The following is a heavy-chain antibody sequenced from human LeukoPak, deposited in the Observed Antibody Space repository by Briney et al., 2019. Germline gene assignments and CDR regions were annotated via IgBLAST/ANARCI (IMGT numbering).Heavy chain of an antibody. V-gene: IGHV3-66*01. CDR2: IYVGGGT. J-gene: IGHJ4*02. CDR3: TRGIPAAAGEHLDH. D-gene: IGHD6-13*01. CDR1: GLTVTYNY. Sequence: PGGSLRLSCAASGLTVTYNYMVWVRQAPGKGRECISGIYVGGGTKYAASVKGRFTISIDGSKNTLSLQMNILRPEDTAVYYCTRGIPAAAGEHLDHWGPGTLVTVSS.